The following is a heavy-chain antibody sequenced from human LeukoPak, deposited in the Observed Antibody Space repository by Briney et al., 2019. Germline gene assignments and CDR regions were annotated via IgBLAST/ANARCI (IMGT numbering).Heavy chain of an antibody. CDR2: IYSGGST. V-gene: IGHV3-53*01. CDR1: GFTVSSNY. D-gene: IGHD6-19*01. J-gene: IGHJ3*02. CDR3: ARDSSDSDAFDI. Sequence: GGSLRLSCAASGFTVSSNYTSWVRQAPGKGLEWVSVIYSGGSTYYADSVKGRFTISRDNSKNTLYLQMNSLRAEDTAVYYCARDSSDSDAFDIGGQGTMVTVSS.